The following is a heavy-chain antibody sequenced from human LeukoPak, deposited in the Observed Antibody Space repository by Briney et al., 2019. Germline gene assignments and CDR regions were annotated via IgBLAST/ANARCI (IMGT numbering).Heavy chain of an antibody. V-gene: IGHV3-23*01. CDR2: ITGGGGST. J-gene: IGHJ4*02. Sequence: GGSLRLSCAASEFTFSSYSMSWVRQAPGKGLEWASSITGGGGSTYFADSVKDRFTISRDNSRNTLYLQLNSLRAEDTAVYYCAKSPYYDASGYNREYYFDCWGQGTLVTVSS. CDR1: EFTFSSYS. CDR3: AKSPYYDASGYNREYYFDC. D-gene: IGHD3-22*01.